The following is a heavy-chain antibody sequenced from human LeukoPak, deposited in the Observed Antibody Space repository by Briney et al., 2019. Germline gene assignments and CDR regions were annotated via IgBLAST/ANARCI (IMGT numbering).Heavy chain of an antibody. Sequence: PGGSLRLSCAASGFIFRTCAMSWVRQAPGKGLEWVSTVSGSGSHTNYTDPVKGRFTISRDNSKNTLYLQMNSLRAEDTAVYYCAKDMIGYYRPFEYWGQGTLVTVSS. CDR1: GFIFRTCA. V-gene: IGHV3-23*01. CDR3: AKDMIGYYRPFEY. J-gene: IGHJ4*02. CDR2: VSGSGSHT. D-gene: IGHD3-9*01.